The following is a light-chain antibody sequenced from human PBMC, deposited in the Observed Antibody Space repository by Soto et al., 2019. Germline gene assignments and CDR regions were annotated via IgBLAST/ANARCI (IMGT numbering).Light chain of an antibody. J-gene: IGKJ1*01. CDR3: QQYGSSPRT. V-gene: IGKV3-20*01. Sequence: EVVLTQSPGTLSLSPGERATLSCRASQSISNSYLAWYQQKPGQAPRLLIYGASSRATGIPDRFIGSGSGTDFTLTISRLEPEDFAVYYCQQYGSSPRTFGQGTKVDI. CDR1: QSISNSY. CDR2: GAS.